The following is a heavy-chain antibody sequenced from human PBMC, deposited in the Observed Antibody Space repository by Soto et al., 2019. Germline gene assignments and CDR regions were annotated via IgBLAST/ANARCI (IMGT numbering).Heavy chain of an antibody. D-gene: IGHD3-10*01. CDR3: ARGYYGSGSAENWFDP. CDR1: GGSISSGGYS. V-gene: IGHV4-30-2*01. CDR2: IYHSGST. Sequence: SETLSLTCAVSGGSISSGGYSWSWIRQPPGEGLEWIGYIYHSGSTYYNPSLKSRVTISVDRSKNQFSLKLSSVTAADTAVYYCARGYYGSGSAENWFDPWGQGTLVTVSS. J-gene: IGHJ5*02.